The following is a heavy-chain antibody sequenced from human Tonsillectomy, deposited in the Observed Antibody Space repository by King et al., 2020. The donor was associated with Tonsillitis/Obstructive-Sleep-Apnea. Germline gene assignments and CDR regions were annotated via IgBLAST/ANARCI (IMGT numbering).Heavy chain of an antibody. CDR3: ATDRGTGWYTYYYGLDV. V-gene: IGHV3-23*04. J-gene: IGHJ6*02. Sequence: DVQLVESGGGLVQPGGSLRLSCAASGFTFSGYAMTWVRQAPGKGLEWVSVISGRGGNTYYADSVKGRFTISRDNSKNTLHLQMNSLRAEDTAVYYCATDRGTGWYTYYYGLDVWGQGTTVTVSS. CDR2: ISGRGGNT. D-gene: IGHD6-19*01. CDR1: GFTFSGYA.